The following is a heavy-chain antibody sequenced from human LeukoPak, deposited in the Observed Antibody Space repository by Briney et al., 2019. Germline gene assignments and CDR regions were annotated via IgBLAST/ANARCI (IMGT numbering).Heavy chain of an antibody. CDR3: ARDRIAAAGTEDH. D-gene: IGHD6-13*01. CDR1: GFTFSSYS. Sequence: GGTLRLSCAASGFTFSSYSMNWVRQAPGKGLEWVSSISSSSSYIYYADSVKGRFTISRDNAKNSLYLQMNSLRAEDTAVYYCARDRIAAAGTEDHWGQGTLVTVSS. V-gene: IGHV3-21*01. J-gene: IGHJ4*02. CDR2: ISSSSSYI.